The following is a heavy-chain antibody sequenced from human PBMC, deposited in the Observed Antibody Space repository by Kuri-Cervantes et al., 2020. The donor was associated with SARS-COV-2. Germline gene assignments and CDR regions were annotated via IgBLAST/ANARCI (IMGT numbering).Heavy chain of an antibody. D-gene: IGHD2-2*01. CDR1: RGSINSHGSITSNF. Sequence: ETLSLTCSVSRGSINSHGSITSNFWTWIRQPPGKGLEWIGSIYHSGSTYYNPSLKSRVTISVDTSKNQFSLKLSSVTATDTAVYYCARGGAGYCSSTSCYLAFDIWGQGTMVTVSS. CDR3: ARGGAGYCSSTSCYLAFDI. V-gene: IGHV4-38-2*02. CDR2: IYHSGST. J-gene: IGHJ3*02.